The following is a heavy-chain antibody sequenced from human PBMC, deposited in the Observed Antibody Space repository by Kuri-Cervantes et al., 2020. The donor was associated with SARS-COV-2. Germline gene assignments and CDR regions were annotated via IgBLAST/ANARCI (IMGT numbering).Heavy chain of an antibody. CDR1: GFTFSSYW. D-gene: IGHD5-12*01. CDR3: AREPQGYSGYDYFDY. V-gene: IGHV3-74*01. J-gene: IGHJ4*02. CDR2: INSDGSST. Sequence: GGSLRLSCAASGFTFSSYWMHWVRQAPGKGLVWVSRINSDGSSTSYADSVKGRFTISRDNAKNTLYLQMNSLRAEDTAVYYCAREPQGYSGYDYFDYWGQGTLVTVSS.